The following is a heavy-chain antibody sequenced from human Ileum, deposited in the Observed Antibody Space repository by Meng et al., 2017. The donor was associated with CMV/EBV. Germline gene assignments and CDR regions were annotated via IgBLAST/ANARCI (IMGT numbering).Heavy chain of an antibody. Sequence: ASVKVSCKASGYPFSDHYMYWVRQVPGQGLEWMGWINPSSGDTKYAQKFQDRVTMTRDMSINTAYMELSRLRSDDTAVYYCATTATSSNHIAYFDSWGQGTLVTVSS. CDR2: INPSSGDT. CDR1: GYPFSDHY. D-gene: IGHD1-14*01. CDR3: ATTATSSNHIAYFDS. V-gene: IGHV1-2*02. J-gene: IGHJ4*02.